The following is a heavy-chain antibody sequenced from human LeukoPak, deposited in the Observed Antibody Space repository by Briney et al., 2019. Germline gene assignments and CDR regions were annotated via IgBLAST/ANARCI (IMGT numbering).Heavy chain of an antibody. CDR3: ATNLYGSGNYFVY. Sequence: PSETLSLTCTVSGGSISSSSYYWGWIRRPPGKGLEWIGSIYYSGSTYYNPSLKSRVTISVDTSKNQFSLKLSSVTAADTAVYYYATNLYGSGNYFVYWGQGTLVTVSS. CDR2: IYYSGST. V-gene: IGHV4-39*07. J-gene: IGHJ4*02. CDR1: GGSISSSSYY. D-gene: IGHD3-10*01.